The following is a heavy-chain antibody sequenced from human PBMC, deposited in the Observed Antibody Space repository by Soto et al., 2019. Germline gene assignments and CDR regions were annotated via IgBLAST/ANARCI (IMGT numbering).Heavy chain of an antibody. V-gene: IGHV1-69*06. J-gene: IGHJ3*02. CDR1: GGTFSSYA. CDR2: IIPIFGTA. CDR3: ARDSRGGAFDI. Sequence: RASVKVSCKASGGTFSSYAISWVRQAPGQGLEWMGGIIPIFGTANYAQKFQGRVTITADKSTSTAYMELSSLRSEDTAVYYCARDSRGGAFDIWGQGTMVTVSS.